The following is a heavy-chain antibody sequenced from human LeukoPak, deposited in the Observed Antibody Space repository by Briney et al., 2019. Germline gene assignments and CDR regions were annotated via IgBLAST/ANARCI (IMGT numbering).Heavy chain of an antibody. CDR2: ISGSGGST. CDR3: AKVGYCSSTSCYFYYYYYMDV. J-gene: IGHJ6*03. V-gene: IGHV3-23*01. CDR1: GFTFSSYA. Sequence: GGSLRLSCAASGFTFSSYAMSWVRQAPGKGLEWVSAISGSGGSTYYADSVKGRFTISRDNSKNTLYLQMNSLRAEDTAVYYCAKVGYCSSTSCYFYYYYYMDVWGKGTTVTVS. D-gene: IGHD2-2*01.